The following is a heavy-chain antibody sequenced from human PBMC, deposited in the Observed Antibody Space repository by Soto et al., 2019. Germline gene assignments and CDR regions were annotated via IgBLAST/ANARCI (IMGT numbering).Heavy chain of an antibody. CDR1: GYTFTGYY. D-gene: IGHD3-3*01. V-gene: IGHV1-2*04. Sequence: ASVKVSCKASGYTFTGYYMHWVRQAPGQGLEWMGWINPNSGGTNYAQKFQGWVTMTRDTSISTAYMELSRLRSDGTAVYYCARGQVAIFGVVTPEADYYYGMDVWGQGTTVTVSS. CDR2: INPNSGGT. J-gene: IGHJ6*02. CDR3: ARGQVAIFGVVTPEADYYYGMDV.